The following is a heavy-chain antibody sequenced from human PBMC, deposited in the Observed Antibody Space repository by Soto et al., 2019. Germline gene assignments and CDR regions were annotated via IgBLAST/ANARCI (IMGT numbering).Heavy chain of an antibody. CDR3: VRGKDQYNTLTYRHYDQ. V-gene: IGHV3-74*01. CDR2: INSDGSMT. J-gene: IGHJ5*02. CDR1: GFTCNGYW. D-gene: IGHD1-20*01. Sequence: PGGSLRLSCAASGFTCNGYWRHWVRQAPGEGLMWVSRINSDGSMTSYADPVKGRFTISRENAKNTVYLHMNSLRAEATARYYCVRGKDQYNTLTYRHYDQWGQGTLVTVSS.